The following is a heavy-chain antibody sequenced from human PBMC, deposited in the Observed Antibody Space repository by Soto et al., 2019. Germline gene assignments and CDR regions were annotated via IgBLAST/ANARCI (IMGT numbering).Heavy chain of an antibody. CDR1: GFTFSSYA. Sequence: EVQLLESGGGLVQPGGSLRLSCAASGFTFSSYAMSWVRQAPGKGLEWVSAISGSGGSTYYADSVKGRFTISRDNSKNTLYLQMNSLRAEDTAVYYCATRGSHKEPRITFLGRIGAFDISCQGTMVTVSS. V-gene: IGHV3-23*01. J-gene: IGHJ3*02. D-gene: IGHD3-3*01. CDR3: ATRGSHKEPRITFLGRIGAFDI. CDR2: ISGSGGST.